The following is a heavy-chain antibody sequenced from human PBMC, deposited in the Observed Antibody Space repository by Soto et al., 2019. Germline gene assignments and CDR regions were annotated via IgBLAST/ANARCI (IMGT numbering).Heavy chain of an antibody. Sequence: ASVQVSCKASGYTFTSYGTSWVRQAPGQGLEWMGWISAYNGNANYVQKLQGRVTMTTDTSTSTAYMELRSLRSDDTAVYYCARGVGLGYSSSWYGKTYYYYYGMDVWGQGTTVTVSS. CDR2: ISAYNGNA. CDR3: ARGVGLGYSSSWYGKTYYYYYGMDV. V-gene: IGHV1-18*04. J-gene: IGHJ6*02. CDR1: GYTFTSYG. D-gene: IGHD6-13*01.